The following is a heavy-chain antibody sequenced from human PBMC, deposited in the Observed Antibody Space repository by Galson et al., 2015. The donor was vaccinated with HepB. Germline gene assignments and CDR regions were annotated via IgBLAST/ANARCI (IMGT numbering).Heavy chain of an antibody. CDR2: ISGSGDST. D-gene: IGHD4-11*01. V-gene: IGHV3-23*01. Sequence: SLRLSCAASGFTLSNYAMSWVRQAPGKGLEWVSTISGSGDSTSYADSVKGRFTTSRDNSNDTLYLQMNSLRAEDTAVYYCGTTTAFDHWGQGTLVTVSS. J-gene: IGHJ4*02. CDR1: GFTLSNYA. CDR3: GTTTAFDH.